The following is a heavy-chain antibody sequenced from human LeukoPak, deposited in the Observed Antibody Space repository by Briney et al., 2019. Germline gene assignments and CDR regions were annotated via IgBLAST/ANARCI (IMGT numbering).Heavy chain of an antibody. CDR1: GFTFSNYA. CDR3: ANFGPIVVVPAAYDY. Sequence: GGSLRLSCAASGFTFSNYAMSWVRQAPGKGLEWVSGISDSGGSTYYADSVKGRYTISRDNSKNTLYLQMNSLRAEDTAVYYCANFGPIVVVPAAYDYWGQGTLVTVSS. CDR2: ISDSGGST. D-gene: IGHD2-2*01. V-gene: IGHV3-23*01. J-gene: IGHJ4*02.